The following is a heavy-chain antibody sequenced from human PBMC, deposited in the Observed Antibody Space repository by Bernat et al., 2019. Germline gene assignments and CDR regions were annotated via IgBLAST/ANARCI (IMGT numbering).Heavy chain of an antibody. Sequence: QVQLVESGGGVVQPGRSLRLSCAASGFTFSSYAMHWVRQAPGKGLEWVAVISYDGSNKYYADSVKGRFTISIDDSTNTLYHTMNRLGAEETDVYYCAGVRDGPQVVARADGPTTCYYMDVWGRGTTITVSS. CDR3: AGVRDGPQVVARADGPTTCYYMDV. D-gene: IGHD2-2*01. CDR2: ISYDGSNK. J-gene: IGHJ6*03. V-gene: IGHV3-30-3*01. CDR1: GFTFSSYA.